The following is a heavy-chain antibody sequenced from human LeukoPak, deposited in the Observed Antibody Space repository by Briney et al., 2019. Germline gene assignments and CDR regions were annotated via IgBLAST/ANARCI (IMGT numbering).Heavy chain of an antibody. V-gene: IGHV3-7*01. CDR3: ARESRNYDSSGYYFYYYYMDV. CDR1: GFTFSDYW. J-gene: IGHJ6*03. Sequence: GGSLRLSCVASGFTFSDYWMSWVRQAPDKGLEWVAKIKQDGSEKYYVDSVKGRFTISRDNAKNSLYLQMNSLRAEDTAVYYCARESRNYDSSGYYFYYYYMDVWGKGTTVTVSS. CDR2: IKQDGSEK. D-gene: IGHD3-22*01.